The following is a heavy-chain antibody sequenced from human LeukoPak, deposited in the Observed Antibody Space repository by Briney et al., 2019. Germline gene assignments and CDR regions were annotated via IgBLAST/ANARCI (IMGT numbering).Heavy chain of an antibody. CDR1: RFTFSSYV. Sequence: GWSLRLSCAASRFTFSSYVMSWVRPAPGKGLEWVSAISGSGGSTYYADSVQGRFTISRDNSKNTLYLQMNSLMADDTAVYYCAKGDYYDSSGYLYCFDCWGQGTLVTVSS. V-gene: IGHV3-23*01. CDR3: AKGDYYDSSGYLYCFDC. D-gene: IGHD3-22*01. J-gene: IGHJ4*02. CDR2: ISGSGGST.